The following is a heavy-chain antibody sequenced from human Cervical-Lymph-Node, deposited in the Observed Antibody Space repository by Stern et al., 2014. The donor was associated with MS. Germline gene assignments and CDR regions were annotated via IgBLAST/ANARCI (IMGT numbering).Heavy chain of an antibody. CDR1: GFTFEDYA. J-gene: IGHJ6*02. CDR3: ARKIPDYYYYAMDV. Sequence: VQLLESGGGVVQPGGSQRLSCTASGFTFEDYAMEWVRQVPGKGLEWVAMIWYDGSPKYYGDSVRGRFSVSRGNSRNTLYLQMESLSLEDTAVYYCARKIPDYYYYAMDVWGQGTTVTVSS. V-gene: IGHV3-33*01. D-gene: IGHD2-2*02. CDR2: IWYDGSPK.